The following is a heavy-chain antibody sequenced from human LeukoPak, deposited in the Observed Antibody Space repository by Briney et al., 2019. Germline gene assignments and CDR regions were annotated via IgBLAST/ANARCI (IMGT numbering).Heavy chain of an antibody. Sequence: ASVKVSCKASGYTFTGYYLHWVRQAPGQGLEWMGWINPYSGDTNYAQKFQGRVTITRDTSISTAHMELRRLRSDDTAVYYCARLFPYDYDSSGYYYYFDYWGQGTLATVSS. CDR2: INPYSGDT. V-gene: IGHV1-2*02. D-gene: IGHD3-22*01. CDR1: GYTFTGYY. J-gene: IGHJ4*02. CDR3: ARLFPYDYDSSGYYYYFDY.